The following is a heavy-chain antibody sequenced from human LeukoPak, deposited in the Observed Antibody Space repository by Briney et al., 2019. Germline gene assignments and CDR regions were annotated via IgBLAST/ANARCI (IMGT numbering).Heavy chain of an antibody. D-gene: IGHD1-26*01. Sequence: EAGGSLRLSCAPSRLTLSSYWVDWGRQAPGKGLEWVANIKQDESEKYYVDSVKGRFTISRDNAKNSVYLQMNTLRVEDTAVYYCAAETGRYSPNGMDVWGQGTTVTVSS. V-gene: IGHV3-7*01. CDR3: AAETGRYSPNGMDV. J-gene: IGHJ6*02. CDR1: RLTLSSYW. CDR2: IKQDESEK.